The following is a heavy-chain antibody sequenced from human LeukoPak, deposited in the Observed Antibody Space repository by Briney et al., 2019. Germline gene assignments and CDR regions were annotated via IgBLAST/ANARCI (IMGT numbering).Heavy chain of an antibody. D-gene: IGHD3-10*01. Sequence: GGSLRLSCAASGFTVSSNYVSWVRQAPGKGLKWVSVIYSGGSTYYADSVKGRFTISRDNSKNTLYLQMNSLRAEDTAVYYCARTLWFGELSFDYWGQGTLVTVSS. J-gene: IGHJ4*02. V-gene: IGHV3-53*01. CDR3: ARTLWFGELSFDY. CDR2: IYSGGST. CDR1: GFTVSSNY.